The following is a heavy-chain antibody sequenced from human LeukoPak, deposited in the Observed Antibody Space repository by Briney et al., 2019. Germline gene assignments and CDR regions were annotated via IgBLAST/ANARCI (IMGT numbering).Heavy chain of an antibody. CDR3: ARGSYGEVSFDY. J-gene: IGHJ4*02. CDR2: INPSGGST. V-gene: IGHV1-46*01. CDR1: GYTFTSYY. Sequence: ASVKVSCKASGYTFTSYYMHWVRQAPGQGLEWMGTINPSGGSTSYAQKFQGRVTMTTDTSTSTAYMELRSLRSDDTAVYFCARGSYGEVSFDYWGQGILVTVSS. D-gene: IGHD4-17*01.